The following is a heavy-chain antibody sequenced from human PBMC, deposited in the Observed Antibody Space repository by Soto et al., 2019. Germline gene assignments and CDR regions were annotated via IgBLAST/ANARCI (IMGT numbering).Heavy chain of an antibody. V-gene: IGHV1-69*13. CDR2: IIPIFGTP. D-gene: IGHD6-6*01. CDR3: AREYRSSSGRFDN. CDR1: GGSFSSYA. J-gene: IGHJ4*02. Sequence: SVKVSCKASGGSFSSYAISWVRQAPGQGFEWMGGIIPIFGTPSYAQKFQGRVTITADESTSTAYMELSSLRSEDTAVYYCAREYRSSSGRFDNWGQGTLVTVSS.